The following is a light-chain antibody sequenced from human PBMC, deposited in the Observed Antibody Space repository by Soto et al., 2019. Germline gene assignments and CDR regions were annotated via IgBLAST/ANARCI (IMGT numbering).Light chain of an antibody. CDR2: DAS. V-gene: IGKV3-20*01. CDR1: QRVASD. CDR3: QQHGDSPQT. J-gene: IGKJ1*01. Sequence: VLTQSPGTLSLSPGEGATLSCRASQRVASDLAWYLQKPGQPPRLLIYDASIRATGIPDRISGSGSERDFTLTISRLEPEDAAVYYCQQHGDSPQTFGPGTKVEI.